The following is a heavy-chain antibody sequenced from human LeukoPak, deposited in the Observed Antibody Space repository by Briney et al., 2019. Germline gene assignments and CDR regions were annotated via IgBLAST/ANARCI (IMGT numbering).Heavy chain of an antibody. CDR1: GGSISSYY. CDR3: ARDTVDYGSGSYANNWFDP. J-gene: IGHJ5*02. Sequence: SETLSPTCTVSGGSISSYYWSWIRQPAGKGLEWIGRIYTSGSTNYNPSLKSRVTMSVDTSKNQFSLKLSSVTAADTAVYYCARDTVDYGSGSYANNWFDPWGQGTLVTVSS. CDR2: IYTSGST. V-gene: IGHV4-4*07. D-gene: IGHD3-10*01.